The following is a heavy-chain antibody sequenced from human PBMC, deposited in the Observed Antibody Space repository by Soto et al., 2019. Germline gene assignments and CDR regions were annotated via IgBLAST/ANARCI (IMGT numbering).Heavy chain of an antibody. CDR1: GYTFTSYY. Sequence: ASVKVSCKASGYTFTSYYMHCVRQAPGQGLEWMGIINPSGGSTSYAQKFQGRVTMTRDTSTSTVYMELSSLRSEDTAVYYCASGYDSSGYYPGPLGSHAFDIWGQGTMVTVSS. CDR2: INPSGGST. J-gene: IGHJ3*02. D-gene: IGHD3-22*01. CDR3: ASGYDSSGYYPGPLGSHAFDI. V-gene: IGHV1-46*01.